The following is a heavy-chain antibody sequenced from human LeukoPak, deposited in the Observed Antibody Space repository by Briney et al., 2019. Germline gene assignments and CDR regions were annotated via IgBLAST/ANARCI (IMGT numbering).Heavy chain of an antibody. CDR2: ISYDGSNK. D-gene: IGHD2-15*01. V-gene: IGHV3-30*04. Sequence: GRSLRLSCAASGFTFSSYAMHWVRRAPGKGLEWVAVISYDGSNKYYADSVKGRFTISRDNSKNTLYLQMNSLRAEDTAVYYCARDTQDYWGQGTLVTVSS. CDR3: ARDTQDY. J-gene: IGHJ4*02. CDR1: GFTFSSYA.